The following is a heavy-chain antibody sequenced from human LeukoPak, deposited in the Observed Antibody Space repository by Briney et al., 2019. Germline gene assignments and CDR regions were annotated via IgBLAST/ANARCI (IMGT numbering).Heavy chain of an antibody. J-gene: IGHJ4*02. CDR3: ARGRCSGGSCFRYYFDY. CDR1: GDTFSSYA. CDR2: IIPIFGTA. D-gene: IGHD2-15*01. Sequence: GASVKVSCKASGDTFSSYAISWVRQAPGQGLEWMGRIIPIFGTANYAQKFQGRVTITTDESTSTAYMELSSLRSEDTAVYYCARGRCSGGSCFRYYFDYWGQGTLVTVSS. V-gene: IGHV1-69*05.